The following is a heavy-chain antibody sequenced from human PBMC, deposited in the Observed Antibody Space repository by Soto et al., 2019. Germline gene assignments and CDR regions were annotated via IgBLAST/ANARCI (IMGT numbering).Heavy chain of an antibody. V-gene: IGHV4-31*03. J-gene: IGHJ4*02. CDR2: IDYSGNT. CDR1: GGSISSGGYY. D-gene: IGHD2-2*01. Sequence: QVQLQESGPGLVKPSQTLSLTCTVPGGSISSGGYYWSWIRQHPGKGLEWIGYIDYSGNTDYNASLKSRGTISIETSKNQFSLKLSSVTAADTAVYYCARTNLGYCSITSCYPIDYWGQGTLVTVSS. CDR3: ARTNLGYCSITSCYPIDY.